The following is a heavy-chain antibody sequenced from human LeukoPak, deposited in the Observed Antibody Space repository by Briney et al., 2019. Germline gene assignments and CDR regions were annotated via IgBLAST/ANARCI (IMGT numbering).Heavy chain of an antibody. V-gene: IGHV1-69*06. J-gene: IGHJ6*03. D-gene: IGHD3-3*01. Sequence: GASVKVSCKASGGTFSSYAISWVRQAPGQGLEWMGGIIPIFGTANYAQKFQGRVTITADKSTSTAYMELSSLRSEDTAVYYCARGGLSRRNITIFGVVIIAQGNYYYYMDVWGKGTTATVSS. CDR1: GGTFSSYA. CDR3: ARGGLSRRNITIFGVVIIAQGNYYYYMDV. CDR2: IIPIFGTA.